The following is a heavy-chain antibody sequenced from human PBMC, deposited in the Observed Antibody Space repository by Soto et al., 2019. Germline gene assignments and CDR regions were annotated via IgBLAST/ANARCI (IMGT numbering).Heavy chain of an antibody. Sequence: PGGSLRLSCAASGFTFSSYAMSWVRQAPGKGLEWVSAISGSGGSTYYADSVKGRFTTSRDNSKNTLYLQMNSLRAEDTAVYYCAKVATMIVVVSKNYFDYWGQGTLVTVSS. CDR1: GFTFSSYA. CDR2: ISGSGGST. CDR3: AKVATMIVVVSKNYFDY. J-gene: IGHJ4*02. D-gene: IGHD3-22*01. V-gene: IGHV3-23*01.